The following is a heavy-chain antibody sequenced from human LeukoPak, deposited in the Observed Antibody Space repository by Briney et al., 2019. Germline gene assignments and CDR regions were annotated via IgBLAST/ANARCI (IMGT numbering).Heavy chain of an antibody. D-gene: IGHD3/OR15-3a*01. Sequence: GGSLRLSCAASGFTFHDYPMHWVRQVPGKGLEWVSGITWNSGSVLYADSVRGRFTISRDNAKNSLYLQMNSLRPEDMAFYYCAKGLGVASLIVDSLDMWGQGTMVTV. J-gene: IGHJ3*02. V-gene: IGHV3-9*03. CDR2: ITWNSGSV. CDR3: AKGLGVASLIVDSLDM. CDR1: GFTFHDYP.